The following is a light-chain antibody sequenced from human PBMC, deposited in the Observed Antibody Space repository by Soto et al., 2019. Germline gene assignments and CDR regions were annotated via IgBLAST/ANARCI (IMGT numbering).Light chain of an antibody. CDR1: QSVSSSY. J-gene: IGKJ5*01. Sequence: EIVLTQSPGTLSLSPGERATLSCRASQSVSSSYLAWYQQKPGQAPRLLIYGASSRATGIPDRFSGSVSGTDFTLTISSLEPEDFAVYYCQQYGSSPPTTFGQGTRLEIK. CDR2: GAS. CDR3: QQYGSSPPTT. V-gene: IGKV3-20*01.